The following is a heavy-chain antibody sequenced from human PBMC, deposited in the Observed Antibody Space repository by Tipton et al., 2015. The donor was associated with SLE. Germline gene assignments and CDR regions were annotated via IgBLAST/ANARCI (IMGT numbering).Heavy chain of an antibody. CDR2: ISSSSSTI. V-gene: IGHV3-48*01. Sequence: GSLRLSCAASGFTFSSYSMNWVRQAPGKGLEWVSYISSSSSTIYYADSVKGRFTISRDNAKNSLYLQMNSLRAEDTAVYYCARDDPDYDFWSGYPGFDYWGQGTLVTVSS. D-gene: IGHD3-3*01. CDR1: GFTFSSYS. J-gene: IGHJ4*02. CDR3: ARDDPDYDFWSGYPGFDY.